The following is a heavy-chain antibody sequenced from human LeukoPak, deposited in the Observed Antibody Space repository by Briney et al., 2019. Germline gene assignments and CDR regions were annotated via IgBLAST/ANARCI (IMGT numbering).Heavy chain of an antibody. Sequence: GGSLRLACAASGFTFSSYAMSWVRQAPGKGLEWVSAISGSGGSTYYADSVKGRFTISRDNSKNTLYLQMNSLRAEDTAVYYCAKGGSSGPPRDYFDYWGQGTLVTVSS. D-gene: IGHD6-19*01. CDR1: GFTFSSYA. J-gene: IGHJ4*02. V-gene: IGHV3-23*01. CDR2: ISGSGGST. CDR3: AKGGSSGPPRDYFDY.